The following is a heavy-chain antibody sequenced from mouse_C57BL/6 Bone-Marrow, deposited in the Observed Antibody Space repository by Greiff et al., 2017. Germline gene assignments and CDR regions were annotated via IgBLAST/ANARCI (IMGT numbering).Heavy chain of an antibody. J-gene: IGHJ1*03. V-gene: IGHV1-55*01. CDR2: IYPGSGST. CDR3: ASTPLYYGNSFWYFDV. CDR1: GYTFTSYW. D-gene: IGHD2-1*01. Sequence: QVQLQQPGAELVKPGASVKMSCKASGYTFTSYWITWVKQRPGQGLEWIGDIYPGSGSTNYNEKFKSKATLTVDTSSSTAYMQLSSLPSEDSAVYYCASTPLYYGNSFWYFDVWGTGTTVTVSS.